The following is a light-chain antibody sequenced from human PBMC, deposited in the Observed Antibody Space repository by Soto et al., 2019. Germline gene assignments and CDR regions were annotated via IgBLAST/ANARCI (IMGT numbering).Light chain of an antibody. J-gene: IGKJ1*01. CDR1: QSVSSSY. CDR3: QQYDRSPWT. V-gene: IGKV3-20*01. CDR2: GAS. Sequence: EIVLTQSPGTLSLPPGERATLSCRASQSVSSSYLAWYQQKPGQAPRLLICGASSRATGIPDRFSASGSGTDFTLTISRLEPEDFAVYYCQQYDRSPWTFGQGTKVEIK.